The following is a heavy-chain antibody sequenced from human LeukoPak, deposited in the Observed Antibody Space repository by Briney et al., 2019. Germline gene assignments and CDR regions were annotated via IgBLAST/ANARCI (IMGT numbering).Heavy chain of an antibody. D-gene: IGHD3-22*01. V-gene: IGHV4-61*02. CDR1: GGSISSGSYY. CDR2: IYTSGST. Sequence: SQTLSLTCTVSGGSISSGSYYWSWIRQPAGKGLEWIGRIYTSGSTNYNPSLKSRVTISVDTSKNQFSLKLSSVTAADTAVYYCARSLSYYDSSGRPLDAFDIWGQGTMVTVSS. CDR3: ARSLSYYDSSGRPLDAFDI. J-gene: IGHJ3*02.